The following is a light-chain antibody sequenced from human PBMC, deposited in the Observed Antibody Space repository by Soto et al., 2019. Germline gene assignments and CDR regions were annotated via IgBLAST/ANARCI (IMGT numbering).Light chain of an antibody. CDR3: QQYGSSRPLT. CDR2: GAS. CDR1: QSVSSSY. Sequence: EIVLTQSPGTLSLSPGERATLSCRASQSVSSSYLAWYQQKPGQAPRLLIYGASSRATGIPDRFSGSGSGTDFTLTINRLEPEDFAVYYCQQYGSSRPLTFGGGTKVEIK. J-gene: IGKJ4*01. V-gene: IGKV3-20*01.